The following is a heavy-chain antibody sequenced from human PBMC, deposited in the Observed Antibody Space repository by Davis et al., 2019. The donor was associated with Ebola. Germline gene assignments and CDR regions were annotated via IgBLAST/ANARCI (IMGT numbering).Heavy chain of an antibody. D-gene: IGHD3-3*01. CDR3: ARVGSGDDLWSVETQQRDI. J-gene: IGHJ4*02. CDR1: GFSFRSYA. CDR2: ISYDGKNT. V-gene: IGHV3-30*04. Sequence: GESLKISCAVFGFSFRSYAMHWVRQAPGKGMEWVAVISYDGKNTQYADSVKGRFTISRDNPQHILSLQINSLRREDAGRYYCARVGSGDDLWSVETQQRDIWGRGTLVTVSS.